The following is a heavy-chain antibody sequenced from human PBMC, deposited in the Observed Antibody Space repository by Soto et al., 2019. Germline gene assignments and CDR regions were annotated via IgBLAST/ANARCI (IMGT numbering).Heavy chain of an antibody. Sequence: NPSVTLSLPCTVSGGSISSGNHYCRWLRLHPGKGLEWIGYIYYSGSTYYNPSLKSRVTISVDTSKNQFSLKLSSVTAADTAVYYWASTYYNASSGPFDYWGPGTLVTVS. CDR1: GGSISSGNHY. J-gene: IGHJ4*02. D-gene: IGHD3-22*01. CDR2: IYYSGST. V-gene: IGHV4-30-4*02. CDR3: ASTYYNASSGPFDY.